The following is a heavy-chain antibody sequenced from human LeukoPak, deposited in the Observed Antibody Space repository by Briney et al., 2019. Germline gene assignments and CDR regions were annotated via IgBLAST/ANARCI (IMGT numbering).Heavy chain of an antibody. Sequence: ASVKVSCKASGYTFTGYYMHWVRQAPGQGLEWMGWINPNSGGTNYAQKFQGRVTMTRDTSVSTAYMELSSLRSDDTAVYYCARDRCSGGTCLYYFDYWGQGTLVTVSS. V-gene: IGHV1-2*02. CDR1: GYTFTGYY. CDR2: INPNSGGT. D-gene: IGHD2-15*01. CDR3: ARDRCSGGTCLYYFDY. J-gene: IGHJ4*02.